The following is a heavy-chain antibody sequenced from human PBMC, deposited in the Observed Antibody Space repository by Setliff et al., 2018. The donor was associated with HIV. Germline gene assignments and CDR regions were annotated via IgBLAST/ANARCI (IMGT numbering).Heavy chain of an antibody. V-gene: IGHV1-69*05. D-gene: IGHD3-10*01. CDR2: IIPIFGTA. Sequence: SVKVSCKASGGTSSSYAISWVRQAPGQGLEWMGGIIPIFGTANYAQKFQGRVTITTDESTSTAYMELSSLRSEDTAVYYCARSPTTMVRGVIIKVKYFDLWGRGTLVTVSS. CDR3: ARSPTTMVRGVIIKVKYFDL. CDR1: GGTSSSYA. J-gene: IGHJ2*01.